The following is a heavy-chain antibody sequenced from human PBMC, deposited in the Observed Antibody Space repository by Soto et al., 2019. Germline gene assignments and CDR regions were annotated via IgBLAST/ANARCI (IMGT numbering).Heavy chain of an antibody. CDR1: GGTFSSYA. Sequence: SVKVSCKASGGTFSSYAISWVRQAPGQGLEWMGGIIPIFGTANYAQKFQGRVTITADESTSTAYMELSSLRSEDTAVHYCARDSGSRRPASPDYWGQGTLVTISS. V-gene: IGHV1-69*13. J-gene: IGHJ4*02. D-gene: IGHD3-10*01. CDR2: IIPIFGTA. CDR3: ARDSGSRRPASPDY.